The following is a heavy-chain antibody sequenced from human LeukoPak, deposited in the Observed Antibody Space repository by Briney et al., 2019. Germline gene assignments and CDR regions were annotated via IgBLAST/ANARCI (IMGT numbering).Heavy chain of an antibody. CDR2: IYYSGST. J-gene: IGHJ4*02. Sequence: SETLSLTCTVSGDSISTSSYYWGWIRQPPGKGLEWLGSIYYSGSTYYNPSLKSRVTISVDTSKNQFSLNLYSVTAADTAVFYCARSYYYDYRQIDYWGQGTLVIVSS. CDR1: GDSISTSSYY. CDR3: ARSYYYDYRQIDY. D-gene: IGHD3-22*01. V-gene: IGHV4-39*01.